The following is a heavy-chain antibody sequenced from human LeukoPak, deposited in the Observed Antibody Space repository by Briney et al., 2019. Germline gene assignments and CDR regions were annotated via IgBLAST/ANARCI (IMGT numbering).Heavy chain of an antibody. V-gene: IGHV3-30*02. CDR1: GFTFSSYG. CDR2: IRYDGSNK. D-gene: IGHD3-9*01. CDR3: VREDWYYFDY. J-gene: IGHJ4*02. Sequence: GGSLRLSCAASGFTFSSYGMHWVRQAPGKGLEWVAFIRYDGSNKYYADSVKGRFTISRDNSKNTLYLQMNSLRAEDTAVYYCVREDWYYFDYWGQGTLVTVSS.